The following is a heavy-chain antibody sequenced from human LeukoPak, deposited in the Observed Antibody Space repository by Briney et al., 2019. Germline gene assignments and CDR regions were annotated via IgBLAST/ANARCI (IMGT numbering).Heavy chain of an antibody. Sequence: ASVKVSCMPSGYTFTGYYIHWVRQAPGQGLEWMGWINPKSGGTNYAQEFQGRVTMTRDTSISTAYMELSSLRSEDTAVYYCARVPTVVTSAAFDIWGQGTMVTVSS. V-gene: IGHV1-2*02. CDR2: INPKSGGT. CDR1: GYTFTGYY. D-gene: IGHD4-23*01. CDR3: ARVPTVVTSAAFDI. J-gene: IGHJ3*02.